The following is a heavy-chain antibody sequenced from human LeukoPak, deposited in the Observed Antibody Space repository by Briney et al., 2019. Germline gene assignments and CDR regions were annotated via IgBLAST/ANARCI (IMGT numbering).Heavy chain of an antibody. CDR2: INPNSGGT. CDR1: GYTFTCYY. CDR3: ARALSSGQDC. V-gene: IGHV1-2*02. J-gene: IGHJ4*02. D-gene: IGHD3-22*01. Sequence: GASVKVSCKASGYTFTCYYMHWVRQAPGQGLELMGWINPNSGGTNYAKKFQGRVTMTRDTSISTAYMELSRLRSDDTAMYYCARALSSGQDCWGQGTLVTVSS.